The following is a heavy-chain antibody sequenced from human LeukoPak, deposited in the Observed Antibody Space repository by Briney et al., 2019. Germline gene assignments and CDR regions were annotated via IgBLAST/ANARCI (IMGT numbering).Heavy chain of an antibody. Sequence: SVKVSCKASGGTFSSYAISWVRQAPGQGLEWMGRIIPILGIANYAQKFQGRVTITADKSTSTAYMELSSLRSEDTAVYYCARGSLLEWLSGAFDYWGQGTLVTVSS. CDR3: ARGSLLEWLSGAFDY. CDR1: GGTFSSYA. D-gene: IGHD3-3*01. J-gene: IGHJ4*02. V-gene: IGHV1-69*04. CDR2: IIPILGIA.